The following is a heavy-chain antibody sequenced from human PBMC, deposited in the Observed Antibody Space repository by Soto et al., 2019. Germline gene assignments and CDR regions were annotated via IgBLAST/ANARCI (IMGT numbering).Heavy chain of an antibody. CDR3: AGIVLADAAQFDS. Sequence: QVQLQESGPGLVKPSQTLSLTCTVSGASISSGGYWSWIRQHPGKGLEWIGYIYYSGRTYYNPSLNSRVTISVDTSKNQFSLKLNSVTAADTAVYFCAGIVLADAAQFDSWGQGTLVTVSS. J-gene: IGHJ4*02. V-gene: IGHV4-31*03. CDR1: GASISSGGY. CDR2: IYYSGRT. D-gene: IGHD2-21*01.